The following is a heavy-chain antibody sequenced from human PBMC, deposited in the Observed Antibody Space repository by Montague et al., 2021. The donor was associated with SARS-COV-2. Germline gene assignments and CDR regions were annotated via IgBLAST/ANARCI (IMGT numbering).Heavy chain of an antibody. CDR3: ARTSGWYGCWYFDL. CDR2: IYYSGST. V-gene: IGHV4-59*01. CDR1: GGSISSYY. J-gene: IGHJ2*01. D-gene: IGHD6-19*01. Sequence: SETLSLTCTVSGGSISSYYWSWIRQPPGKGLEWIGYIYYSGSTNYNPSLRSRVTISVDTSKNQFSLKLSSVTAADTAVYYCARTSGWYGCWYFDLWGRGTLVTVFS.